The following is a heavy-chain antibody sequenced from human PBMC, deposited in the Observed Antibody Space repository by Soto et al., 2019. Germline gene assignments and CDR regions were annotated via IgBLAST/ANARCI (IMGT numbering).Heavy chain of an antibody. Sequence: PGESLKISCKGSGYSFTSYWISWVRQMPGKGLEWMGRIDPSDSYTNYSPSFQGHVTISADKSISTAYLQWSSLKASDTAMYYCARTVTTSYYYYGMDVWGQGTTVTVSS. CDR2: IDPSDSYT. V-gene: IGHV5-10-1*01. D-gene: IGHD4-4*01. CDR1: GYSFTSYW. J-gene: IGHJ6*02. CDR3: ARTVTTSYYYYGMDV.